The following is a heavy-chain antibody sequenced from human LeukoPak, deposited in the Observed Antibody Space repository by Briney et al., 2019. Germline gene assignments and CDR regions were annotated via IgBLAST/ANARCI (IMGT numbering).Heavy chain of an antibody. J-gene: IGHJ4*02. V-gene: IGHV3-49*04. Sequence: GSLRLSCTASGFTFGDYAMSWVRQAPGKGLEWVGFIRRKTYGGTTEYAASVKGRFTISRDDSKSIAYLQMNSLKTEDTAVYYCTRVMWGAVVVAATQFDYWGQGTLVTVSS. CDR3: TRVMWGAVVVAATQFDY. CDR2: IRRKTYGGTT. D-gene: IGHD2-15*01. CDR1: GFTFGDYA.